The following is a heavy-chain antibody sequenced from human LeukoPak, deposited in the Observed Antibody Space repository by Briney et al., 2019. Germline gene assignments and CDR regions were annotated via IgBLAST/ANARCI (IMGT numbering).Heavy chain of an antibody. CDR2: IRYDGSKK. J-gene: IGHJ3*02. CDR3: AKGTNWNYDEYAFDI. CDR1: GFTFSSYG. V-gene: IGHV3-30*02. Sequence: GGSLRLSCAASGFTFSSYGMYWVRQAPGKGLEWVAFIRYDGSKKYYADSVKGRFTISRDNSKNTLYLQMNSLRAEDTAVYYCAKGTNWNYDEYAFDIWGQGTMVTVSS. D-gene: IGHD1-7*01.